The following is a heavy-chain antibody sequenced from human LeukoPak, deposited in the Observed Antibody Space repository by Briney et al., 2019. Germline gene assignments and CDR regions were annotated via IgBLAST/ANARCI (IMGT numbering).Heavy chain of an antibody. CDR1: GYTFTGYY. CDR2: INPNSGGT. J-gene: IGHJ6*03. Sequence: GASVKVSCKASGYTFTGYYMHWVRQAPGQGLEWMGWINPNSGGTNYAQKFQGRVTMTRDTSISTAYMELSRLRSDDTAVYYCARDWDSSGYYPRYYYYMDVWGKGTTVTVSS. V-gene: IGHV1-2*02. CDR3: ARDWDSSGYYPRYYYYMDV. D-gene: IGHD3-22*01.